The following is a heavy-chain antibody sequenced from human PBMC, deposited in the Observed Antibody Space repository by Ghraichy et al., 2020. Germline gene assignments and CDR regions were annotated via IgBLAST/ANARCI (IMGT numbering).Heavy chain of an antibody. D-gene: IGHD3-10*01. Sequence: GGSLRLSCTASGFTFRRYAMNWVRQAPGKGLEWVSAISGSGDTTYYADSVKGRFFMSRDNSQNTLHLQMNSLRAEDTAIYYCANDPDFTYYYGDLFDYWGQCALVTVSA. V-gene: IGHV3-23*01. CDR2: ISGSGDTT. J-gene: IGHJ4*02. CDR1: GFTFRRYA. CDR3: ANDPDFTYYYGDLFDY.